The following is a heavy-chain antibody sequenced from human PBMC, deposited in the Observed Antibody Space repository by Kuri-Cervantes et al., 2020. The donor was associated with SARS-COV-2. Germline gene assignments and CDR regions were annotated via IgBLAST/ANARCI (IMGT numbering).Heavy chain of an antibody. J-gene: IGHJ4*02. V-gene: IGHV3-23*01. CDR3: ARAARNYYDSSGHIDY. D-gene: IGHD3-22*01. Sequence: ETLSLTCAASGFTFSSYAMSWVRQAPGKGLEWVSAISGSGGSTYYADSVKGRFTISRDNSKNTLYLQMNSLRAEDAAVYYCARAARNYYDSSGHIDYWGQGTLVTVSS. CDR1: GFTFSSYA. CDR2: ISGSGGST.